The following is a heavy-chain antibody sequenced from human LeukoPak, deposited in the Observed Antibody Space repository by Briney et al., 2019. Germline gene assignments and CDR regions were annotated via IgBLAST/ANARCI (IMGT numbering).Heavy chain of an antibody. D-gene: IGHD3-22*01. J-gene: IGHJ4*02. CDR2: IYHSGST. CDR3: ARGGDTYYYDSSGNFDY. Sequence: SETLSLTCAVSGGSISGGGYSWSWIRQPPGKGLEWIGYIYHSGSTYYNPSLKSRVTISVDRSKNQFSLKLSSVTAADTAVYYCARGGDTYYYDSSGNFDYWGQGTLVTVSS. CDR1: GGSISGGGYS. V-gene: IGHV4-30-2*01.